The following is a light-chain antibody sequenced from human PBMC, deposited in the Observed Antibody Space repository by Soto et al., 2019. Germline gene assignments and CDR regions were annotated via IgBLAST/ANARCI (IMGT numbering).Light chain of an antibody. CDR1: SSDVGGYNY. CDR3: SSYTSSSTVV. V-gene: IGLV2-14*01. CDR2: DVS. J-gene: IGLJ2*01. Sequence: QSALTQPASVSGSPGQSITISCTGTSSDVGGYNYVSWYQQHPGKAPKLMIYDVSNRPSGVSNRISGSKSGNTASLTISGRQAEDEADYYCSSYTSSSTVVFAGGTKLTVL.